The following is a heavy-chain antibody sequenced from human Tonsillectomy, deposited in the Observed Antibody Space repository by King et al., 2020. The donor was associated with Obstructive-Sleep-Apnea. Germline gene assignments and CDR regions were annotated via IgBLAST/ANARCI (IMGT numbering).Heavy chain of an antibody. D-gene: IGHD2-15*01. V-gene: IGHV4-38-2*02. CDR3: ARDEEVGKYYYYGMDV. Sequence: VQLQESGPGLVKPSETLSLTCTVSGYSISSGYYWGWLRQPPGKGLEWIGSIYHSGSTYYNPSLKSRVTISVDTSKNQFSLKLSSVTAADTAVYYCARDEEVGKYYYYGMDVWGQGTTVTVSS. CDR2: IYHSGST. CDR1: GYSISSGYY. J-gene: IGHJ6*02.